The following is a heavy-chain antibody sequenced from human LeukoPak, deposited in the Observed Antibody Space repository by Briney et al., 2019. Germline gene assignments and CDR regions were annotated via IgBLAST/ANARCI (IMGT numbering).Heavy chain of an antibody. D-gene: IGHD2-2*01. CDR3: ARVFCSSTSCSGIDY. CDR1: GFTFSYYE. Sequence: PGGSLRLSCVASGFTFSYYEMNWVRQAPGKGLEWVSAISSRGGTIYYADSVKGRFAISRDNAKNSLYMQMNSLRAKDTAVYYCARVFCSSTSCSGIDYWGQGTLVTVSS. V-gene: IGHV3-48*03. J-gene: IGHJ4*02. CDR2: ISSRGGTI.